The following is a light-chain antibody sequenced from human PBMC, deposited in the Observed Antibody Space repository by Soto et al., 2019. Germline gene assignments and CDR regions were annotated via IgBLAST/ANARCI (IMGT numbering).Light chain of an antibody. J-gene: IGLJ3*02. CDR3: SSYAGRSTWV. V-gene: IGLV2-23*01. Sequence: QSALTQPASVSGSLGQSITISCSGISGDGGNYNFVSWYQQHPGKAPKLMIYEGSKRPSGVSNRFSGSKSGNTASLTISGLQAEDEADYYCSSYAGRSTWVFGGGTKLTVL. CDR1: SGDGGNYNF. CDR2: EGS.